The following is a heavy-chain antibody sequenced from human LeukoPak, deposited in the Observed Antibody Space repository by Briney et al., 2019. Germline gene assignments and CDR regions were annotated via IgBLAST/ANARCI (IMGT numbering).Heavy chain of an antibody. CDR2: INPNSGGT. Sequence: ASVKVSCKASGYTFTGYYMHWVRQAPGQGLEWMGWINPNSGGTNYAQKFQGRATMTRDTSISTAYMELSRLRSDDTAVYYCARENYDSSGYYYYFDYWGQGTLVTVSS. D-gene: IGHD3-22*01. CDR1: GYTFTGYY. CDR3: ARENYDSSGYYYYFDY. J-gene: IGHJ4*02. V-gene: IGHV1-2*02.